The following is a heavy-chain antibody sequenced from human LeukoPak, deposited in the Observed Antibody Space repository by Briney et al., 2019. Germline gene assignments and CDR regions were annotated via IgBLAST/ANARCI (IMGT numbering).Heavy chain of an antibody. J-gene: IGHJ4*02. D-gene: IGHD3-16*02. V-gene: IGHV4-34*01. Sequence: NPSETLSLTCAVYGGSFNGYYWSWIRQPPGKGLEWIGEINHSGSTNYNPSLKSRVTISVDTSKNQFSLKLSSVTAADTAVYYCARTRLGDYIWGSYRNYPSAYYFDYWGQGTLVTVSS. CDR2: INHSGST. CDR3: ARTRLGDYIWGSYRNYPSAYYFDY. CDR1: GGSFNGYY.